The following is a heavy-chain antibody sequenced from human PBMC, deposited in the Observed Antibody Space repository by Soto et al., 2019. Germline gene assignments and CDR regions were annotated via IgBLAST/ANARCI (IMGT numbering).Heavy chain of an antibody. Sequence: TLYPDCAGSVHSVSRSSWWSWVRQPPGKGLEWIGEIYHSGSTNYNPSLKSRVTISVDKSKNQFSLKLSSVTAADTAVYYCARVLGNDAFDIWGQGT. CDR3: ARVLGNDAFDI. CDR2: IYHSGST. V-gene: IGHV4-4*02. J-gene: IGHJ3*02. D-gene: IGHD3-3*02. CDR1: VHSVSRSSW.